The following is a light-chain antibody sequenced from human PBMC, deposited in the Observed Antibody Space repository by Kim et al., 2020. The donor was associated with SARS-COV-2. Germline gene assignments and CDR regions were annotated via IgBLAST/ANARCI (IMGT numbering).Light chain of an antibody. CDR3: QKFNSYPLT. CDR1: QGISSY. CDR2: AAS. J-gene: IGKJ4*02. V-gene: IGKV1-9*01. Sequence: ASVGDRVTSTCRASQGISSYLAWYQQNPAKAPKLLMSAASTMQSGVPSRFSGSGSGTDFTLTISSLQPEDVATYYCQKFNSYPLTFGGGTKVDIK.